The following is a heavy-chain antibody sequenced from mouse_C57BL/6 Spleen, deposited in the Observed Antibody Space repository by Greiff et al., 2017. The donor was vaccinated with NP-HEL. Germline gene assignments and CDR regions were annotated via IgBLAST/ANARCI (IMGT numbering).Heavy chain of an antibody. CDR1: GFSLTSYA. J-gene: IGHJ4*01. V-gene: IGHV2-9-1*01. CDR3: ARNRYYSNYAYAMDY. Sequence: VMLVESGPGLVAPSQSLSITCTVSGFSLTSYAISWVRQPPGKGLEWLGVIWTGGGTNYNSALKSRLSISKDNSKSQVFLKMNSLQTDDTARYYCARNRYYSNYAYAMDYWGQGTSVTVSS. D-gene: IGHD2-5*01. CDR2: IWTGGGT.